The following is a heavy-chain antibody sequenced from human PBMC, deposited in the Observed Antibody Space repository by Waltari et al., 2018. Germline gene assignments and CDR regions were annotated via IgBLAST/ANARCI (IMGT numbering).Heavy chain of an antibody. CDR3: TSRGLGASDY. D-gene: IGHD1-26*01. V-gene: IGHV3-73*01. CDR1: GFTFSGSA. CDR2: IRSKANSYAT. J-gene: IGHJ4*02. Sequence: EVQLVESGGGFVQPGGSLKLSCAASGFTFSGSAMHWVRQASGKGREWVGRIRSKANSYATAYAASVKGRFTISRDDSKNTAYLQMNSLKTEDMAVYYCTSRGLGASDYWGQGTLVTVSS.